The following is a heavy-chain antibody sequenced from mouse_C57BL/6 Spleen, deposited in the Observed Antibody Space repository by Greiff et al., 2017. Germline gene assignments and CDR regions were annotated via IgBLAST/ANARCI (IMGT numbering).Heavy chain of an antibody. CDR3: AIAYYSTLSLVDY. D-gene: IGHD2-5*01. CDR1: GYTFTSYW. CDR2: IDPSDSYT. V-gene: IGHV1-69*01. J-gene: IGHJ2*01. Sequence: QVQLQQPGAELVMPGASVKLSCKASGYTFTSYWMHWVKQRPGQGLEWIGEIDPSDSYTNYNQKFKGKSTLTVDKSSSTAYMQLSSLTSEDSAVYYCAIAYYSTLSLVDYWGQGTTLTVSS.